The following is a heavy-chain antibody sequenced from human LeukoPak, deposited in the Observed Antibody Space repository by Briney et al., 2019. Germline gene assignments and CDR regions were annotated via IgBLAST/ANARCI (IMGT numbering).Heavy chain of an antibody. V-gene: IGHV3-20*04. CDR3: AKWDTYYDSSGYYFY. D-gene: IGHD3-22*01. Sequence: GSLRLSCAASGFTFDDYGMSWVRQAPGKGLEWVSGINWNGGSTGYADSVKGRFTISRDNAKNSLYLQMNSLRAEDTAVYYCAKWDTYYDSSGYYFYWGQGTLVTVSS. CDR1: GFTFDDYG. J-gene: IGHJ4*02. CDR2: INWNGGST.